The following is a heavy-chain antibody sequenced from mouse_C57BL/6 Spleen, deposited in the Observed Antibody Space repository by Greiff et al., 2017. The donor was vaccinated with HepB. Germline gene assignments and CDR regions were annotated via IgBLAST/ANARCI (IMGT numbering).Heavy chain of an antibody. D-gene: IGHD1-1*01. CDR2: INPGSGGT. CDR1: GYAFTNYL. CDR3: ARGVNYGSSYPFAY. Sequence: VQLQQSGAELVRPGTSVKVSCKASGYAFTNYLIEWVKQRPGQGLEWIGVINPGSGGTNYNEKFKGKAPLTADKSSSTAYMQLSSLTSEDSAVYFCARGVNYGSSYPFAYWGQGTLVTVSA. J-gene: IGHJ3*01. V-gene: IGHV1-54*01.